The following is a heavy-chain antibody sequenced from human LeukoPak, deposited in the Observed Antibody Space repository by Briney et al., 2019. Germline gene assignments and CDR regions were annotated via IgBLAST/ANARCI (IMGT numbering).Heavy chain of an antibody. CDR3: AKGLGSRIAVAANGGNWFDP. J-gene: IGHJ5*02. CDR2: ISWNSGSI. D-gene: IGHD6-19*01. CDR1: GFTFDDYA. V-gene: IGHV3-9*01. Sequence: GGSLRLSCAASGFTFDDYAMHWVRHALGKGLEWVSGISWNSGSIGYADSVKGRFTISRDNAKNSLYLQMNSLRAEDTALYYCAKGLGSRIAVAANGGNWFDPWGQGTLVTVSS.